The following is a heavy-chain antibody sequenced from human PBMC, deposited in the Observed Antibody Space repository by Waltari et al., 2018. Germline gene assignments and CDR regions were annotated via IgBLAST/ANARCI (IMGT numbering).Heavy chain of an antibody. CDR2: ISGSGGST. Sequence: EVQLLESGGGLVQPGGSLRLSCAASGFTFSSYAMSWVRQAPGKGLDVVSAISGSGGSTYYADSVKGRFTISRDNSKNTLYLQMNSLRAEDTAVYYCAPDCSSTSCYPLDYWGQGTLVTVSS. V-gene: IGHV3-23*01. J-gene: IGHJ4*02. CDR1: GFTFSSYA. D-gene: IGHD2-2*01. CDR3: APDCSSTSCYPLDY.